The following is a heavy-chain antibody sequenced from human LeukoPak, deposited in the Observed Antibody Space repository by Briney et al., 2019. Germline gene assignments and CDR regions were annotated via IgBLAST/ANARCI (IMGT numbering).Heavy chain of an antibody. CDR1: GGSISRNY. J-gene: IGHJ4*02. D-gene: IGHD6-13*01. V-gene: IGHV4-59*01. CDR3: ARAPGSSWYSLYYFDY. Sequence: SETLSLTCTVSGGSISRNYWSWIRKSPGRGLEWIGYIYYSGSTNYNPSLKSRVTISVDTSKNQFSLKLSSVTAADTAVYYCARAPGSSWYSLYYFDYWGQGTLVTVSS. CDR2: IYYSGST.